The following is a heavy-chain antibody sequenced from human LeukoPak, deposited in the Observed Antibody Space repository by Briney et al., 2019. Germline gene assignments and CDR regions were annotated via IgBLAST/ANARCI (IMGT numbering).Heavy chain of an antibody. CDR1: GGSFSGYY. CDR2: INHSGST. J-gene: IGHJ4*02. Sequence: SEALSLTCAVYGGSFSGYYWSWIRQPPGKGLEWIGEINHSGSTNYNPSLKSRVTISVDTSKNQFSLKLSSVTAADTAVYYCARGRRYSSTIDYWGQGTLVTVSS. V-gene: IGHV4-34*01. D-gene: IGHD6-19*01. CDR3: ARGRRYSSTIDY.